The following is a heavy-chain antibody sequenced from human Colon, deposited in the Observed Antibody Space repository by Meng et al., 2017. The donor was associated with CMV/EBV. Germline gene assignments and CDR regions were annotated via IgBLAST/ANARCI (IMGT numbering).Heavy chain of an antibody. CDR1: GFTFGSYS. CDR3: ARGSNVYYGMDV. V-gene: IGHV3-21*01. J-gene: IGHJ6*02. D-gene: IGHD6-13*01. Sequence: SCATSGFTFGSYSMNWVRQAPGKGLEWVSSISGPGGSIWYADSMRGRFTVSRDNAKTSQYLQMNSLRAEDTGVYYCARGSNVYYGMDVWGQGTTVTVSS. CDR2: ISGPGGSI.